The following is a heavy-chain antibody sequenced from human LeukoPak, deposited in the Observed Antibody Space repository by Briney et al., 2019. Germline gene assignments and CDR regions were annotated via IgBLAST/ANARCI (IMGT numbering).Heavy chain of an antibody. CDR1: GFTFSHAW. CDR2: IKSKIEGGTT. V-gene: IGHV3-15*01. CDR3: SSNMVE. J-gene: IGHJ4*02. Sequence: GGSLRLSCAASGFTFSHAWMSWVRQGPGKGLEWVGRIKSKIEGGTTEYAAPVKGRFTISRDDSKNTLYLQMNSLKTEDTAVYYCSSNMVEWGQGTLVTVTS. D-gene: IGHD4/OR15-4a*01.